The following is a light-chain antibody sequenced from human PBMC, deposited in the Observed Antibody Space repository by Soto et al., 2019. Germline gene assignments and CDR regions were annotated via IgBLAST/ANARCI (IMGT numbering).Light chain of an antibody. CDR2: DVS. CDR3: SSYAGSNTVL. CDR1: SSDVGDYKY. J-gene: IGLJ3*02. Sequence: QSALTQPPSASGSPGQSVTISCTGTSSDVGDYKYVSWYQQHPGKAPKLIIYDVSERPSGVPDRFSGSKSGNTASLTVSGLQADDEADYYCSSYAGSNTVLFGGGTKLTVL. V-gene: IGLV2-8*01.